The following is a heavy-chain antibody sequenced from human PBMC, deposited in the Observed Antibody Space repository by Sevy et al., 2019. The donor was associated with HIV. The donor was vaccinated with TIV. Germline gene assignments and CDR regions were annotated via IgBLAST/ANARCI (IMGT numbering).Heavy chain of an antibody. J-gene: IGHJ4*02. CDR2: FSFGCGRI. CDR1: GFTFAKYS. Sequence: GGSLRLSCAASGFTFAKYSMSWVRQAPGKGLEWVSTFSFGCGRINYADSVKGRFTISRDDSKNTLFLQMNSLRAEDTATYCCERGGCTQAHDYWGQGTLVTVSS. D-gene: IGHD2-8*01. CDR3: ERGGCTQAHDY. V-gene: IGHV3-23*01.